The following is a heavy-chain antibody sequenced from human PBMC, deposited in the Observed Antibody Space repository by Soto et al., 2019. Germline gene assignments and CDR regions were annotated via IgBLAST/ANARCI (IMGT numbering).Heavy chain of an antibody. V-gene: IGHV3-48*02. J-gene: IGHJ6*02. CDR2: ISSSSSTI. CDR3: ASLYYDFWSGYYGMDV. Sequence: GGSLRLSCAASGFTFSSYSMNWVRQAPGKGLEWVSYISSSSSTIYYAESVKGRFTISRDNAKNSLYLQMNSLRDEDTVVYYCASLYYDFWSGYYGMDVWGQGTTVTVSS. D-gene: IGHD3-3*01. CDR1: GFTFSSYS.